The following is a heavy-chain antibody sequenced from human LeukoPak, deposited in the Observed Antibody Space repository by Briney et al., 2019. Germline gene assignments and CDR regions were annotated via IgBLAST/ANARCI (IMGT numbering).Heavy chain of an antibody. CDR1: GYSFTSYW. CDR3: ARVYYGSGSSNYYYYYMDV. J-gene: IGHJ6*03. Sequence: GESLQISCNGSGYSFTSYWIGWVRQMPGKGLEWMGIIYPGDSDTRYSPSFQGQVTISADKSISTAYLQWSSLKASDTAMYYCARVYYGSGSSNYYYYYMDVWGKGTTVTVSS. D-gene: IGHD3-10*01. V-gene: IGHV5-51*01. CDR2: IYPGDSDT.